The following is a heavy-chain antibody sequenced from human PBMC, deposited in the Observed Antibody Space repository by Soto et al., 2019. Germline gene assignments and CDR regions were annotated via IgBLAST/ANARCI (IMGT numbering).Heavy chain of an antibody. CDR2: ITSSGSTV. CDR3: VRWWNYGVSDAFDL. D-gene: IGHD1-7*01. V-gene: IGHV3-11*01. J-gene: IGHJ3*01. CDR1: GFTFSDHY. Sequence: PGGSLRLSCAASGFTFSDHYMSWIRQAPGKGLEWVSYITSSGSTVYYEDSVKGRFTISRDNAKNSLSLQMNSLRAEDTAVYYCVRWWNYGVSDAFDLWGLGTVVTVSS.